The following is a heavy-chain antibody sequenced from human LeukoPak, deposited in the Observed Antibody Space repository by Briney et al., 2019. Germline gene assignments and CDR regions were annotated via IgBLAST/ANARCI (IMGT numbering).Heavy chain of an antibody. Sequence: GGSLRLSCAASGFTFSSYGMHWVRQAPGKGLEWVAVISYDGSNKYYADSVKGRFTISRDNSKNTLYLQMNSLRAEDTAVYYCAKHYDSRGYGVFCWGQGTLVTVFS. CDR3: AKHYDSRGYGVFC. V-gene: IGHV3-30*18. CDR2: ISYDGSNK. D-gene: IGHD3-22*01. J-gene: IGHJ4*02. CDR1: GFTFSSYG.